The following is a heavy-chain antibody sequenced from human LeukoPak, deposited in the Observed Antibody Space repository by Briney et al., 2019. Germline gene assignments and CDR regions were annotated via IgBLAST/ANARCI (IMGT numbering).Heavy chain of an antibody. Sequence: SETLSLTCSVSNGSFSTYYWGWIRQPPGKGLEWMGYIFSSESSKTNYNPSLNGRVTISVDTSKNQFSLTLNSVTDADTAVYYCARAGDGYYYYYYMDVWGKGTTVTVYS. D-gene: IGHD5-24*01. CDR1: NGSFSTYY. J-gene: IGHJ6*03. CDR3: ARAGDGYYYYYYMDV. V-gene: IGHV4-59*08. CDR2: IFSSESSKT.